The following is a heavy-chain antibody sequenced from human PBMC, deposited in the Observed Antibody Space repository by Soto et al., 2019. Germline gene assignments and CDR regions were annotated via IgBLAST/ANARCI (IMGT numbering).Heavy chain of an antibody. V-gene: IGHV1-18*01. Sequence: QVQLVQSGAEVKKPGASVKVSCKASGYNFNSYTISWVRQAPGQGLEWMGRISAYNGNTNYAQKLQGRVTMTTDTSSSTAYIELRSLRSDDTAVYHCARVVGALGLWFDPWGQGTLVTVSS. CDR3: ARVVGALGLWFDP. CDR1: GYNFNSYT. CDR2: ISAYNGNT. J-gene: IGHJ5*02. D-gene: IGHD1-26*01.